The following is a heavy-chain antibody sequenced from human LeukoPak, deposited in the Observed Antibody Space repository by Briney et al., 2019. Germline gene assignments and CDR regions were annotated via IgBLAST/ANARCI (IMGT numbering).Heavy chain of an antibody. J-gene: IGHJ4*02. D-gene: IGHD1-1*01. Sequence: GGSLRLSCAASGFTFSYYGMSWVRQAPGKGLEWVSAFSGSGGRTYYADSVKGRFTISRDNSKNTLYLQMNSLRAEDTAVYYCAKVQLRIDYWGQGTLVTVSS. V-gene: IGHV3-23*01. CDR2: FSGSGGRT. CDR1: GFTFSYYG. CDR3: AKVQLRIDY.